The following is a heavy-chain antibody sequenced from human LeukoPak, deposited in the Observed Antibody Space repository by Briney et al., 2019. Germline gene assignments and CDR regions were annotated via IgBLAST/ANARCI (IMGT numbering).Heavy chain of an antibody. CDR2: IRYDGSNK. CDR1: GFTFSSYG. V-gene: IGHV3-30*02. J-gene: IGHJ4*02. CDR3: ARDPSRLTYYFDY. Sequence: GGSLRLSCAASGFTFSSYGMHWVRQAPGKGLEWVAFIRYDGSNKYYADSVKGRFTISRDNSKNTLYLQMNSLRAEDTAVYYCARDPSRLTYYFDYWGQGTLVTVSS.